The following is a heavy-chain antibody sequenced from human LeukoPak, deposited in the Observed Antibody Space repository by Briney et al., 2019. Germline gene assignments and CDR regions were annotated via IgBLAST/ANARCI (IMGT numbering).Heavy chain of an antibody. D-gene: IGHD3-10*01. J-gene: IGHJ4*02. V-gene: IGHV4-39*01. CDR2: IYYSGST. CDR1: GGSISGSSYY. CDR3: ASLPPVYYRDY. Sequence: PSETLSLTCTVSGGSISGSSYYWGWIRQPPGKGLEWIGSIYYSGSTYYNPSLKSRVTISVDTSKNQFSLKLSSVTAADTAVYYCASLPPVYYRDYWGQGTLVTVSS.